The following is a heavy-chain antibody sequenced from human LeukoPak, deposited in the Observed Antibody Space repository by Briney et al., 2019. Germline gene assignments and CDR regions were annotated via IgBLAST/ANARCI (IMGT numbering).Heavy chain of an antibody. Sequence: GASVKVSCKASGYTFTSYGISWVRQAPGQGLEWMGWISAYNGNTNYAQKLQGRVTMTTDTSTSTAYMELRSLRSDDTAVYYCARVVPAARRPHNWFDPWGQGSLVTVPS. CDR1: GYTFTSYG. J-gene: IGHJ5*02. D-gene: IGHD2-2*01. V-gene: IGHV1-18*01. CDR2: ISAYNGNT. CDR3: ARVVPAARRPHNWFDP.